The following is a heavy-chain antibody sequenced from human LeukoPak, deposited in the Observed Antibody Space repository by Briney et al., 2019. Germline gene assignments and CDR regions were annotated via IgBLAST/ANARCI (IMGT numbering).Heavy chain of an antibody. CDR3: AREGRYYYDSSGYDC. Sequence: ASVKVSCKASGYTFTGYYMHWVRQAPGQGLEWMGWINPNSGGTNYAQKFQGRVTMTRDTSISTAYMELRSLRSDDTAVYYCAREGRYYYDSSGYDCWGQGTLVTVSS. J-gene: IGHJ4*02. V-gene: IGHV1-2*02. CDR2: INPNSGGT. CDR1: GYTFTGYY. D-gene: IGHD3-22*01.